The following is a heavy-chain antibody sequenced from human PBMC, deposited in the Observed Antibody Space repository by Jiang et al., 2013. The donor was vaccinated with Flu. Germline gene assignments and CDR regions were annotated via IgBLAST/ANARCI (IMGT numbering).Heavy chain of an antibody. J-gene: IGHJ4*02. Sequence: IYYSGSTYXNPSLKSRVTISVDTSKNQFSLKLSSVTAADTAVYYCARHGRKGRDFDYWGQGTLVTVSS. CDR3: ARHGRKGRDFDY. V-gene: IGHV4-39*01. D-gene: IGHD3-10*01. CDR2: IYYSGST.